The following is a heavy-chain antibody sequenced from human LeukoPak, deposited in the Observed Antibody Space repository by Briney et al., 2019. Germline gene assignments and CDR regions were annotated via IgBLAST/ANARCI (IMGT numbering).Heavy chain of an antibody. V-gene: IGHV3-30*02. D-gene: IGHD4-23*01. CDR1: GFTFSSYG. J-gene: IGHJ4*02. CDR3: AKERKLLPFDC. CDR2: IQNDEIDK. Sequence: QSGGSLRLSCAASGFTFSSYGMHWVRQAPGKGLEWVAFIQNDEIDKFYADSVRGRFTVSRDNSKNTLYLQMDSLRPEDTAVYYCAKERKLLPFDCWGQGTPVTVSS.